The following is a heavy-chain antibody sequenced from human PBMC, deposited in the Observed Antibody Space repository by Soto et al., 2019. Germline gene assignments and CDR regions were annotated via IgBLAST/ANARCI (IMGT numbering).Heavy chain of an antibody. V-gene: IGHV3-30*18. CDR1: GFTFSSYG. D-gene: IGHD3-3*01. Sequence: QVQLVESGGGVVQPGRSLRLSCAASGFTFSSYGMHWVRQAPGKGLEWVAVISYDGSNKYYADSVKGRFTISRDNSKNTLYLQMNSLRAEDTAVYYCAKDLGIWSGLRSDYYYYYGMDVWGQGTTVTVSS. CDR3: AKDLGIWSGLRSDYYYYYGMDV. J-gene: IGHJ6*02. CDR2: ISYDGSNK.